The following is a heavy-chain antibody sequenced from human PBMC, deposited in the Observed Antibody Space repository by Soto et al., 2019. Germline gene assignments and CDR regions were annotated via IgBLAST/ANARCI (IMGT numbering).Heavy chain of an antibody. CDR2: ISGYNGNT. Sequence: QVQLVQSGAEVKKPGASVKVSCKASHYTFTSHGFNWVRQAPGQGLEWLGWISGYNGNTKYAQKVQGRVTMTTDTSTSTVYMELGSLRSDDTAVYYCASWNGQNHDFGGHFDFWGQGTLVTVSP. J-gene: IGHJ4*02. V-gene: IGHV1-18*04. D-gene: IGHD4-17*01. CDR3: ASWNGQNHDFGGHFDF. CDR1: HYTFTSHG.